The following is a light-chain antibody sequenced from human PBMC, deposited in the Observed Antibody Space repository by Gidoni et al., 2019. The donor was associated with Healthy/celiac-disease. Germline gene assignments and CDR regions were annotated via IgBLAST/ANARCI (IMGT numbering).Light chain of an antibody. CDR3: QQYNNWPLYT. Sequence: EIVMTQSPATLSVSPGERATLSCRASQSVSSNLAWYQHKPGQAPRLLISGASIRATGIPARFSGSGSGTEFTLTISSLQSEDFAVYYCQQYNNWPLYTFGQGTKLEIK. CDR1: QSVSSN. V-gene: IGKV3D-15*01. J-gene: IGKJ2*01. CDR2: GAS.